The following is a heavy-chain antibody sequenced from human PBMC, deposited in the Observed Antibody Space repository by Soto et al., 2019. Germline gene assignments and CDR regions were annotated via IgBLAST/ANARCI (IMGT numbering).Heavy chain of an antibody. CDR3: AKTYSGYDLTTEGYFDY. CDR2: IRPGGDST. CDR1: GFRFRTRA. V-gene: IGHV3-23*01. D-gene: IGHD5-12*01. Sequence: PGGSLRLSCAASGFRFRTRAMSWVRQAPGKGLEWVASIRPGGDSTYYADSVKGRFAVSRDNSKNTLYLQMNSLRAEDTAVYYCAKTYSGYDLTTEGYFDYWGQGTLVTVSS. J-gene: IGHJ4*02.